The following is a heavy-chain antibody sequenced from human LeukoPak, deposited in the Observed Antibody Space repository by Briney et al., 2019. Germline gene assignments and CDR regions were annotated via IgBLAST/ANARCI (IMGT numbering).Heavy chain of an antibody. V-gene: IGHV3-15*01. Sequence: PGGSLRLSCAASGFTFSNAWMSWVRQAPGKGLEWVGRIKSKTDGGTTDYAAPVKGRFTISRDDSKNTLYLQMNSLKTEDTAVYYCTTNAIPKKNRRAPGIAVAVTGDYWGQGTLVTVSS. J-gene: IGHJ4*02. CDR3: TTNAIPKKNRRAPGIAVAVTGDY. CDR2: IKSKTDGGTT. CDR1: GFTFSNAW. D-gene: IGHD6-19*01.